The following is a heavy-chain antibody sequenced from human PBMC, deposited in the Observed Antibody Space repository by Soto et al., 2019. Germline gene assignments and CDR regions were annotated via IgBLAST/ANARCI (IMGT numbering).Heavy chain of an antibody. CDR3: ARDQSITMVRGVIDYYYYYMDV. D-gene: IGHD3-10*01. V-gene: IGHV1-18*01. Sequence: ASVKVSCKASGYTFTSYGISWVRQAPGQGLEWMGWISAYNGNTNYAQKLQGRVTMTTDTSTSTAYMELRSLRSDDTAVYYCARDQSITMVRGVIDYYYYYMDVWGKGTTVTVSS. CDR2: ISAYNGNT. CDR1: GYTFTSYG. J-gene: IGHJ6*03.